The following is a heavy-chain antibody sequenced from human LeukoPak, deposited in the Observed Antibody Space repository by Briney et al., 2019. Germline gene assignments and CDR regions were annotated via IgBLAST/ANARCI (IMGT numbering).Heavy chain of an antibody. J-gene: IGHJ4*02. CDR1: GGSISSGDYY. D-gene: IGHD3-22*01. CDR2: IYYSGST. CDR3: ARVGMYYYDSSEDY. V-gene: IGHV4-30-4*01. Sequence: SQTLSLTCTVSGGSISSGDYYWSWIRQPPGQGLEWIGYIYYSGSTYYNPSLKSRVTISVDTSKNQFSLKLSSVTAADTAVYYCARVGMYYYDSSEDYWGQGTLVTVSS.